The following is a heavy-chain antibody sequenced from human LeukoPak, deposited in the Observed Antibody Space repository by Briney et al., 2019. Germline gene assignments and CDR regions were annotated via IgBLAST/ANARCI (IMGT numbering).Heavy chain of an antibody. J-gene: IGHJ5*02. CDR2: INHSGST. Sequence: SETLSLTCAVYGGSFSGYYWSWIRQPPGKGLEWIGEINHSGSTNYNPSLKSRVTISVDTSKNQFSLKLSSVTAADTAVYYCARHVSRGYSYGYRSGGWFDPWGRGTLVTVSS. CDR3: ARHVSRGYSYGYRSGGWFDP. V-gene: IGHV4-34*01. D-gene: IGHD5-18*01. CDR1: GGSFSGYY.